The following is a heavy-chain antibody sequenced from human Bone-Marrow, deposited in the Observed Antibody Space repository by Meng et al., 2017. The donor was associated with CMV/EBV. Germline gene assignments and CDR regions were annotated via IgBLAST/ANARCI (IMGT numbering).Heavy chain of an antibody. CDR3: ARDTRITGTTGPMRS. V-gene: IGHV4-39*07. Sequence: SETLSLTCTVSGGSISSSSYYWGWIRQPPGKGLEWIGSIYYSGSTYYNPSLKSRVTISVDTSKNQFSLKLSSVTAADTAVYYCARDTRITGTTGPMRSWGQGTLVTVSS. J-gene: IGHJ4*02. CDR1: GGSISSSSYY. D-gene: IGHD1-7*01. CDR2: IYYSGST.